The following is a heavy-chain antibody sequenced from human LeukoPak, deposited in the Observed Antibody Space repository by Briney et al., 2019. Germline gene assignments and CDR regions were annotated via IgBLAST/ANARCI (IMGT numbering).Heavy chain of an antibody. Sequence: GSSVKVSCKASGGTFTSYAIRWVRQAPGQGLEWMGGIIPIFGTANYAQKFQGRVTITTDESTSTAYMELSSLRSEDTAVYYCARSLLDTAMGAWGQGTLVTVSS. D-gene: IGHD5-18*01. V-gene: IGHV1-69*05. J-gene: IGHJ4*02. CDR3: ARSLLDTAMGA. CDR2: IIPIFGTA. CDR1: GGTFTSYA.